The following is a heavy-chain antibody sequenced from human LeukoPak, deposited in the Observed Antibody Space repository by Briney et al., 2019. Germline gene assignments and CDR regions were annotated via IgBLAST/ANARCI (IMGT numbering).Heavy chain of an antibody. J-gene: IGHJ4*02. CDR2: IYYSGST. D-gene: IGHD2-21*02. Sequence: SETLSLTCTVSGGSISSYYWSWIRQPPGKGLEWIGYIYYSGSTNYNPSLKSRVTISVDTSKNQFSLKLSSVTAADTAVYYCARETEYYFDYWSQGTLVTVSS. CDR1: GGSISSYY. CDR3: ARETEYYFDY. V-gene: IGHV4-59*01.